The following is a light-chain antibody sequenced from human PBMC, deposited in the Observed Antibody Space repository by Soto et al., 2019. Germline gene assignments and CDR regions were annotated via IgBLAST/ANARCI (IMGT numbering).Light chain of an antibody. Sequence: QSALTQPASVSGSPGQSITISCTGTSSDIGGSNYVSWYQHHPGKAPKLMIYEVTNRPSGVSNRFSGSKSGNTASLTISGLQAEDEADYYCISHTSTIAYVVLGGGTQLTVL. CDR1: SSDIGGSNY. V-gene: IGLV2-14*01. CDR2: EVT. CDR3: ISHTSTIAYVV. J-gene: IGLJ2*01.